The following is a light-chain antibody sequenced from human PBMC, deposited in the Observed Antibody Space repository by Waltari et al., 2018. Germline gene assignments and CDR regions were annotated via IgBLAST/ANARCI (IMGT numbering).Light chain of an antibody. CDR3: SSYAGSKYV. Sequence: QSALTQPPTASGSPGPSATISCTGTSSDVGGNNYASWYQQHPGKAHKLTIYQVSKRPSGFPDRFYGSKSGNTASLTVSGLQADDEADYYCSSYAGSKYVFGTGTKVTVL. V-gene: IGLV2-8*01. CDR1: SSDVGGNNY. J-gene: IGLJ1*01. CDR2: QVS.